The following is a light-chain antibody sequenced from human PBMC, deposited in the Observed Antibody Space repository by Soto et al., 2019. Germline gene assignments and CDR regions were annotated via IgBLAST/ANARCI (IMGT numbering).Light chain of an antibody. CDR3: AAWDDSLSALYV. CDR1: SSNIGSNY. CDR2: SNN. V-gene: IGLV1-47*02. J-gene: IGLJ1*01. Sequence: QSVLTQPPSASGTPGQRVTISCSGSSSNIGSNYVYWYQQLPGTAPKLLIYSNNQRPSGVPDRFSGSKSGTSASLAISGLGSEDEADYYCAAWDDSLSALYVFGTGTKLTVL.